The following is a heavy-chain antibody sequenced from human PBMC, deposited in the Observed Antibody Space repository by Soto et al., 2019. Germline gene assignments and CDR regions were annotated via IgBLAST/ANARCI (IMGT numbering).Heavy chain of an antibody. CDR1: GGSLSSSDNY. V-gene: IGHV4-39*02. Sequence: QLQLQESGPGLVKPSETLSLTCVVSGGSLSSSDNYWGWIRQRPGTGLECIGTIYYSGKTYYNQSLESRLPISAERSKNHISRNLTSVTAAATVMHYCAVCGELARREALGFDVWRQGTRVNVSS. CDR3: AVCGELARREALGFDV. J-gene: IGHJ3*01. D-gene: IGHD6-13*01. CDR2: IYYSGKT.